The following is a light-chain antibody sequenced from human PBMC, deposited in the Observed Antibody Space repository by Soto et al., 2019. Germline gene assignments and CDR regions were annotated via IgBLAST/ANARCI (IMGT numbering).Light chain of an antibody. CDR2: DAS. CDR1: QSISSW. J-gene: IGKJ1*01. CDR3: QQSYTTPGT. Sequence: DIQMTQSPSTLSASVGDRVTITWRASQSISSWLAWFQQKPGKAPKLLMYDASSLESGVPSRFSGSGSGTDFTLTISSLQPEDFATYYCQQSYTTPGTFGQGTKVDIK. V-gene: IGKV1-5*01.